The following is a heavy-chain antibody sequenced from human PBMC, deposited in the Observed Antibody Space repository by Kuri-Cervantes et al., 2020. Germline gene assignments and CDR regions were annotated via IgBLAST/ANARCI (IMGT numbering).Heavy chain of an antibody. CDR1: GFTFSGYA. V-gene: IGHV3-23*01. J-gene: IGHJ6*02. Sequence: GGSLRLSCAASGFTFSGYAMSWVRQAPGKGLEWVSAISGSGGSTYYADSVKGRFTISRDNSKNTLYLQMNSLRAEDTAVYYCARERLDLRFLEWLPLDYGMDVWGQGTTVTVSS. CDR2: ISGSGGST. CDR3: ARERLDLRFLEWLPLDYGMDV. D-gene: IGHD3-3*01.